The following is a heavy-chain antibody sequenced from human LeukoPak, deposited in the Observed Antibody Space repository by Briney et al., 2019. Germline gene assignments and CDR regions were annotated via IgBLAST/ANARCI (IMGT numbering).Heavy chain of an antibody. J-gene: IGHJ5*02. CDR2: IYYSGTT. D-gene: IGHD5-18*01. CDR3: AKGAGGFSYYNWFDP. CDR1: GDSISSGSYY. V-gene: IGHV4-39*07. Sequence: PSETLSLTCTVSGDSISSGSYYWGWIRQPPGKGLEWIGSIYYSGTTHYSPSLESRVTISVDTSKNQFSLKLASVTAADTAIYYCAKGAGGFSYYNWFDPWGQGTLVTVSS.